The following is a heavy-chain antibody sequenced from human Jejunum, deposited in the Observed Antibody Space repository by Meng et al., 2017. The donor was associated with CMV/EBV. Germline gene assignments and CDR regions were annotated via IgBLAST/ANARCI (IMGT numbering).Heavy chain of an antibody. Sequence: SCQAYGYQFPDYYLHWGRPAPGQGPEWMGIINPSRGITNFAQKFRDRLTMTRDTSTTTVYMELSSLTSDDTAVYYCARGTQGAYLDIWGQGTLVTVSS. CDR1: GYQFPDYY. V-gene: IGHV1-46*01. D-gene: IGHD3-16*01. J-gene: IGHJ4*02. CDR2: INPSRGIT. CDR3: ARGTQGAYLDI.